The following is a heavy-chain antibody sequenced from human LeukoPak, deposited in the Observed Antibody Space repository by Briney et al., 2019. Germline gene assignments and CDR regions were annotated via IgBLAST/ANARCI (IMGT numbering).Heavy chain of an antibody. CDR3: ATSRDCSSTSCYANFDY. Sequence: GASVKVSCKASGYTFTSYGISWVRQAPGQGLEWMGWISAYNGNTNYAQKLQGRVTMTTDTSTSTAYMELSRLRSDDTAVYYCATSRDCSSTSCYANFDYWGQGTLVTVSS. D-gene: IGHD2-2*01. CDR2: ISAYNGNT. V-gene: IGHV1-18*01. CDR1: GYTFTSYG. J-gene: IGHJ4*02.